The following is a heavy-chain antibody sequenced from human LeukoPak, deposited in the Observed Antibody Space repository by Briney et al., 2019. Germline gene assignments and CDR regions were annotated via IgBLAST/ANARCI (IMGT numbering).Heavy chain of an antibody. CDR3: AEGSIPARPDY. CDR1: GGSISSGGYY. CDR2: IYHSGST. V-gene: IGHV4-30-2*01. J-gene: IGHJ4*02. Sequence: SQTLSLTCTVSGGSISSGGYYWSWIRQPPGKGLEWIGYIYHSGSTYYNPFLKSRVTISVDRSKNQFSLKLSSVTAADTAVYYCAEGSIPARPDYWGQGTLVTVSS. D-gene: IGHD6-6*01.